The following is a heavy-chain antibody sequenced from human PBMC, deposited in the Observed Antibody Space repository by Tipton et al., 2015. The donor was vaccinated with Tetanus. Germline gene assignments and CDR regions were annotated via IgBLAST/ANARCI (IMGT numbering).Heavy chain of an antibody. CDR2: NYVADSPS. J-gene: IGHJ3*01. D-gene: IGHD6-6*01. V-gene: IGHV5-51*01. CDR1: GFSFPGYY. CDR3: VRQFGYYGSSGACDV. Sequence: QSGAEVKQPGQSLKISCRGSGFSFPGYYIGWVRQLPGKGPEWMGFNYVADSPSIYGPSFGGRVTIAADKSINTVYLQWDSLQTSDTAMYYCVRQFGYYGSSGACDVWGQGTFVTV.